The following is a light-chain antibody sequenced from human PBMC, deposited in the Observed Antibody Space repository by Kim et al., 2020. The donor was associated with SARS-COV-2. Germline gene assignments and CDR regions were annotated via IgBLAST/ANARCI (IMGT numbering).Light chain of an antibody. J-gene: IGKJ1*01. CDR3: QQSYSTPPGWT. V-gene: IGKV1-39*01. CDR2: AAS. CDR1: QSIASY. Sequence: VGDRLTITCRASQSIASYLNWYQQKPGIAPNLLIYAASSLQSGVPPRFSGSGSGTDFTLTISSLQPEDFATYYCQQSYSTPPGWTFGQGTKVDIK.